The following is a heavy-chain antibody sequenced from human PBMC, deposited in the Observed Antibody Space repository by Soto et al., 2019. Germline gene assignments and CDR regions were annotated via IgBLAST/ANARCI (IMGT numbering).Heavy chain of an antibody. CDR2: INHSGST. D-gene: IGHD4-17*01. CDR3: ARVDYGDYNWFDP. V-gene: IGHV4-34*01. CDR1: GGSFSGYY. Sequence: SETLSLTCAVYGGSFSGYYWSWIRQPPGKGLEWIGEINHSGSTNYNPSLKSRVTISVDTSKNQFSLKLSSVTAADTAVYYCARVDYGDYNWFDPWGQGTLVTVSS. J-gene: IGHJ5*02.